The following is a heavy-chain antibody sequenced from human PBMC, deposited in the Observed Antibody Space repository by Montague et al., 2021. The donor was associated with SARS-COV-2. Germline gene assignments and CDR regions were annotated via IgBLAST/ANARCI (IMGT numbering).Heavy chain of an antibody. CDR2: IYYRGST. CDR1: GGSISSSSYY. J-gene: IGHJ4*02. Sequence: SETLSLTCTVSGGSISSSSYYWAWIRQPPGKGLEWIGSIYYRGSTYYNPSLKSRVFISVDTSKNLLSLTLTSVTAADTAVYYCATQEDPSGWIPGPFDFWGQGTLLSVSS. CDR3: ATQEDPSGWIPGPFDF. V-gene: IGHV4-39*01. D-gene: IGHD6-19*01.